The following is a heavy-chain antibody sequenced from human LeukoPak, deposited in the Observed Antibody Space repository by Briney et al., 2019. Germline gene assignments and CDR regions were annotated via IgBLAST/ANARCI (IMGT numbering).Heavy chain of an antibody. Sequence: PSETLSLTCTVSGGSISSYYWSWIRQPPGKGLEWIGYIYYSGSTNYNPSLKSRVTVSVDTSKNQFSLKLGSVTAADTAVYYCARGYFDWLSPEVNWFDPWGQGTLVTVSS. V-gene: IGHV4-59*01. CDR1: GGSISSYY. D-gene: IGHD3-9*01. CDR2: IYYSGST. CDR3: ARGYFDWLSPEVNWFDP. J-gene: IGHJ5*02.